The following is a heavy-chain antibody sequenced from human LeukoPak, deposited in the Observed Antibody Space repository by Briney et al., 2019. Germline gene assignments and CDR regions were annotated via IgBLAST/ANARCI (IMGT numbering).Heavy chain of an antibody. CDR3: AKQGYSSSWNHFDY. V-gene: IGHV3-23*01. CDR1: GFTFTSYA. D-gene: IGHD6-13*01. Sequence: PGGSLRLSCAASGFTFTSYAMSWVRQAPGKGLEWVSAISGSGGSTYYADSVKGRFTTSRDNSKNTLYLQMNSLRAEGTAVYYCAKQGYSSSWNHFDYWGQGTLVTVSS. J-gene: IGHJ4*02. CDR2: ISGSGGST.